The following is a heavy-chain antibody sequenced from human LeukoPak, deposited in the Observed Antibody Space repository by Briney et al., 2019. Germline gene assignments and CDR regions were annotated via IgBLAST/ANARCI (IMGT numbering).Heavy chain of an antibody. Sequence: EASVKVSCKASGGTFSSYAISWVRQAPGQGLEWMGGIIPIFGTANYAQKFQGRVTMTTDTSTSTAYMELRSLRSDDTAVYYCARDEQWLAKTFDYWGQGTLVTVSS. V-gene: IGHV1-69*05. CDR3: ARDEQWLAKTFDY. CDR2: IIPIFGTA. J-gene: IGHJ4*02. D-gene: IGHD6-19*01. CDR1: GGTFSSYA.